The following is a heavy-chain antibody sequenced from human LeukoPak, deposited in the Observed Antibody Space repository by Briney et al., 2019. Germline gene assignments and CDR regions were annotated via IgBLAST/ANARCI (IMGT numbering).Heavy chain of an antibody. Sequence: SETLSLTCTVSGGSISSGGYYWSWIRQHPGKGLEWIGYIYYSGSAYYNPSLKSRVTLSVDTSKNQFSLKLSSVTAADTAAYYCASRRDGYNTIDYWGQGTLVTVSS. CDR1: GGSISSGGYY. V-gene: IGHV4-31*03. D-gene: IGHD5-24*01. CDR3: ASRRDGYNTIDY. J-gene: IGHJ4*02. CDR2: IYYSGSA.